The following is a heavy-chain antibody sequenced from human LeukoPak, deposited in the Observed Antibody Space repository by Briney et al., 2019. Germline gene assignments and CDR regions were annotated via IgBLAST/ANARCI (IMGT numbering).Heavy chain of an antibody. V-gene: IGHV1-2*06. CDR1: GYTFTGYY. Sequence: ASVKVSCKASGYTFTGYYMHWVRQAPGQGLEWMGRINPNNGATNYAQKLQGRVTITGDTSISTAYMELSSLRSDDTAVYYCTRESGSYHGNDYWGQGALVTVSS. J-gene: IGHJ4*02. CDR3: TRESGSYHGNDY. D-gene: IGHD1-26*01. CDR2: INPNNGAT.